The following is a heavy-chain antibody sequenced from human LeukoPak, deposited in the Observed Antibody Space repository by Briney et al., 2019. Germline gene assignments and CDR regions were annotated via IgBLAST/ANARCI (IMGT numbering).Heavy chain of an antibody. J-gene: IGHJ4*02. V-gene: IGHV3-48*04. CDR3: ARLYDGSAYHADHFDY. CDR2: ISSSSTI. Sequence: QTGGSLRLSCAASGFTFSSYSMNWVRQAPGKGLEWVSYISSSSTIYYADSVKGRFTISRDNAKNSLYLQMNSLRAEDTAVYYCARLYDGSAYHADHFDYWGQGTLVIVSS. CDR1: GFTFSSYS. D-gene: IGHD3-22*01.